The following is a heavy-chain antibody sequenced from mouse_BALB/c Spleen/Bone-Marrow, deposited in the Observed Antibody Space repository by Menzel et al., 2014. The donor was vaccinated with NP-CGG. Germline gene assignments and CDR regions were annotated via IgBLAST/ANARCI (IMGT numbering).Heavy chain of an antibody. CDR3: AEITTAAYYVMDY. CDR1: GFNIKDTY. V-gene: IGHV14-3*02. J-gene: IGHJ4*01. Sequence: EVQLVESGAELVKPGASVKLSCTASGFNIKDTYIHWVKQRPEQGLEWIGRIDPANGNTKYDPKFQGKATITADPSSNTAYLQLSSLTSEDTAVYYCAEITTAAYYVMDYWGQGTSVTVSS. D-gene: IGHD1-2*01. CDR2: IDPANGNT.